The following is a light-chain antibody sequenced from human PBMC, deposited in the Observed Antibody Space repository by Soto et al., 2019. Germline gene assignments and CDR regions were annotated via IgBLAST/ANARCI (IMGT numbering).Light chain of an antibody. CDR3: QQYNSQWT. CDR2: DAS. CDR1: QSISSW. Sequence: DIQMPQYPSTLSASVGDRVTITCRARQSISSWLAWYQQKPGKAPKLLIYDASSLESGVPSRFSGSGSGTEFTLTISSLQPDDVATYYCQQYNSQWTFGQGTKVDIK. V-gene: IGKV1-5*01. J-gene: IGKJ1*01.